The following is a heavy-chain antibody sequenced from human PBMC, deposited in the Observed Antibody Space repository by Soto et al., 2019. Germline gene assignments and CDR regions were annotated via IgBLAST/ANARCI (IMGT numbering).Heavy chain of an antibody. CDR1: GFTFSSYA. J-gene: IGHJ4*02. CDR3: ARVTCSGGSCYSRVLDY. D-gene: IGHD2-15*01. Sequence: GGSLRLSCAAPGFTFSSYAMHWVRQAPGKGLEWVAVISYDGSNKYYADSVKGRFTISRDNSKNTLYLQMNSLRAEDTAVCYCARVTCSGGSCYSRVLDYWGQGTLVTVSS. V-gene: IGHV3-30-3*01. CDR2: ISYDGSNK.